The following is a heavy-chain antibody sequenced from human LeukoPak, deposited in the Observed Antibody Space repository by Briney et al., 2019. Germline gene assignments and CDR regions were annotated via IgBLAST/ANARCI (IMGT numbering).Heavy chain of an antibody. CDR3: ARGPYCSGGSCTIVKY. CDR2: ISAYNGNT. Sequence: ASVKVSCKASGYTLTSYGISWVRQAPGQGLEWMGWISAYNGNTNYAQKLQGRVTMTTDTSTSTAYMELRSLRSDDTAVYYCARGPYCSGGSCTIVKYWGQGTLVTVSS. CDR1: GYTLTSYG. D-gene: IGHD2-15*01. J-gene: IGHJ4*02. V-gene: IGHV1-18*01.